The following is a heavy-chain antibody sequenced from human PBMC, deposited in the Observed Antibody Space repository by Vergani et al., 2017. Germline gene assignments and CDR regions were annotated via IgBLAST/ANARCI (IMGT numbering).Heavy chain of an antibody. D-gene: IGHD1-26*01. CDR1: GGSISSSSYY. Sequence: QLQLQESGPGLVKPSETLSLTCTVSGGSISSSSYYWGWIRQPPGKGLEWFGSIYYSGSTYYNPSLKSRVTISVDTSKNQFSLKLSSVTAADTAVYYCARLRLGWELLSRNNYYYYGMDVWGQGTTVTVSS. CDR2: IYYSGST. CDR3: ARLRLGWELLSRNNYYYYGMDV. V-gene: IGHV4-39*01. J-gene: IGHJ6*02.